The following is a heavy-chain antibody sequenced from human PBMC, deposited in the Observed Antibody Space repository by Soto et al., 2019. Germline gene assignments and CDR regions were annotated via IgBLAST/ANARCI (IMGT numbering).Heavy chain of an antibody. CDR1: GFTFRTYA. D-gene: IGHD3-10*01. V-gene: IGHV3-23*01. Sequence: LRLSCAASGFTFRTYAMSWVRQAPGKGLEWVSVISGSTGKTYYADSVKGRFTISRDNSKNTLSLQMNSLRGEDTAVYFCAKNRGSGSPYYYNMEVWGQGTMVTVSS. CDR3: AKNRGSGSPYYYNMEV. CDR2: ISGSTGKT. J-gene: IGHJ6*02.